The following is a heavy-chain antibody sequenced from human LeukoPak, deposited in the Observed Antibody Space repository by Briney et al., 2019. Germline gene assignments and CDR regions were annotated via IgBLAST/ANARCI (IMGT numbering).Heavy chain of an antibody. CDR3: ARGTPPHYYGDLDY. CDR1: GGTFSGYA. J-gene: IGHJ4*02. V-gene: IGHV1-69*06. D-gene: IGHD4-17*01. Sequence: GASVKVSCKASGGTFSGYAISWVRQAPGQGLEWMGGIIPIFGTANYAQKFQGRVTITADKSTSTAYMELSSLRSEDTAVYYCARGTPPHYYGDLDYWGQGTLVTVSS. CDR2: IIPIFGTA.